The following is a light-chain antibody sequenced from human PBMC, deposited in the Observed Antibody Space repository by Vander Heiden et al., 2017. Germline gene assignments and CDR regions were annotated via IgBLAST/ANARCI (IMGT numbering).Light chain of an antibody. CDR1: QGISSY. V-gene: IGKV1-8*01. CDR2: AAS. J-gene: IGKJ2*01. Sequence: ALLMTHSLSPLSASTGDRVTITCRASQGISSYLAWYQQKPGKAPKLLIYAASTLQSGVPSRFSGSGSGTDFTLTISCLQSEDFATYYCQQYYSYPYTFGQGTKLEIK. CDR3: QQYYSYPYT.